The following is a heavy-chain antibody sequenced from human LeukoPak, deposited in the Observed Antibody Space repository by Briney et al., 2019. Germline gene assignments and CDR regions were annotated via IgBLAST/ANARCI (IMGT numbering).Heavy chain of an antibody. CDR2: IYSGGST. CDR3: AGPMGPAAIFGFDY. V-gene: IGHV3-53*01. D-gene: IGHD2-2*01. Sequence: GGSLRLSCAASGFTVSSNYMSWVRQAPGKGLEWVSVIYSGGSTYYADSVKGRFTISRDNSKNTLYLQMNSLGAEDTAVYYCAGPMGPAAIFGFDYWGQGTLVTVSS. J-gene: IGHJ4*02. CDR1: GFTVSSNY.